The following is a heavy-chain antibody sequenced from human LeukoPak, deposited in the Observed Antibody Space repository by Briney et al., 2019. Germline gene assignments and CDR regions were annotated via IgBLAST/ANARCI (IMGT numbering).Heavy chain of an antibody. D-gene: IGHD6-6*01. CDR3: LGRIATRSDFDY. J-gene: IGHJ4*02. Sequence: GASVKVSCRASGYSFTSSGFSWVRQAPGQGLEWMGWISAHDGYTTSAQKLQGRVTLTTDTSTSTAYMELGSLRSDDTAVYYCLGRIATRSDFDYWGQGTLVTVSS. CDR1: GYSFTSSG. V-gene: IGHV1-18*01. CDR2: ISAHDGYT.